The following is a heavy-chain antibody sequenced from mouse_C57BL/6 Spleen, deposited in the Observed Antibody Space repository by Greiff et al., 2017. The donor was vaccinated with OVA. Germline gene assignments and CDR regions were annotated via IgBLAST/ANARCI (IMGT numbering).Heavy chain of an antibody. CDR2: INPNNGGT. CDR3: AREGDLVTTLFDY. V-gene: IGHV1-26*01. J-gene: IGHJ2*01. CDR1: GYTFTDYY. D-gene: IGHD2-2*01. Sequence: VQLQQSGPELVKPGASVKISCKASGYTFTDYYMNWVKQSHGKSLEWIGDINPNNGGTSYNQKFKGKATLTVDKSSSTAYMELRSLTSEDSAVYYCAREGDLVTTLFDYWGQGTTLTVSS.